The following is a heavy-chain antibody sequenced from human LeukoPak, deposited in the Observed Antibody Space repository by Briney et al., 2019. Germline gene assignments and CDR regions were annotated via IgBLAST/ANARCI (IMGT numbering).Heavy chain of an antibody. CDR2: ISGSGGST. V-gene: IGHV3-23*01. Sequence: PGGSLRLSCAASGFTFSSYAMSWVRQAPGKGLEWVSAISGSGGSTYYADSVKGRFTISRDSSKNTLYLQMNSLRAEDTAVYYCARMSLEFNWFDPWGQGTLVTVSS. D-gene: IGHD5/OR15-5a*01. CDR1: GFTFSSYA. J-gene: IGHJ5*02. CDR3: ARMSLEFNWFDP.